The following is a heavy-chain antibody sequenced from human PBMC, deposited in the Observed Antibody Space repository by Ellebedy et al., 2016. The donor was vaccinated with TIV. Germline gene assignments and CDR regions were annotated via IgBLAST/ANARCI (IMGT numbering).Heavy chain of an antibody. CDR2: ISDSGGNT. CDR3: AKGWLGAGAGTDFDY. CDR1: GFPFSSYA. J-gene: IGHJ4*02. D-gene: IGHD6-13*01. V-gene: IGHV3-23*01. Sequence: GGSLRLXXAASGFPFSSYAMSWVRQPPGKGLEWVSSISDSGGNTCYADSVRGRFTFSRDNSKNTLYLQMNSLRAEDTAVYYCAKGWLGAGAGTDFDYWGRGTLVTVSS.